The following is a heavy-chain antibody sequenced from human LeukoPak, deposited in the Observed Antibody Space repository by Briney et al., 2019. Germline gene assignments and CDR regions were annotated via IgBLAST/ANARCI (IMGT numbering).Heavy chain of an antibody. CDR2: VYFSGST. CDR1: GASIRSHY. Sequence: SETLSLTCTVSGASIRSHYWRWIRQPPGKGLEWIGYVYFSGSTNYNPSLRSRVTISVDTSKNHFSLRLSSVTAADTAVYYCASQAYNSDFFYFDDWGQGSLVTVSS. CDR3: ASQAYNSDFFYFDD. V-gene: IGHV4-59*11. D-gene: IGHD5-24*01. J-gene: IGHJ4*02.